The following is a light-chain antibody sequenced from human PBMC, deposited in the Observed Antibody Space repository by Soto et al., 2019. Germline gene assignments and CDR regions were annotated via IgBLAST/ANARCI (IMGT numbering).Light chain of an antibody. V-gene: IGKV1-39*01. CDR2: AAS. Sequence: DIQMTQSPSSLSASVGDRVTITCRASQSISSYLNWYQQKPGKAPKRLIYAASSLQSGVPSRFSGSGSGTDFTLTIRSLQPADFATYYCQQRYSTPYTFGQGTQLAIK. J-gene: IGKJ2*01. CDR3: QQRYSTPYT. CDR1: QSISSY.